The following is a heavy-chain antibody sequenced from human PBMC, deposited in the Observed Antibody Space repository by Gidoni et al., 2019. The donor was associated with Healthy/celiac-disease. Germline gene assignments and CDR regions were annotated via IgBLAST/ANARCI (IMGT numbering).Heavy chain of an antibody. Sequence: QVQLQESGPGLVKPSQTLSLPLTVSGGSLRSGSYYWSWVRQPAGKGLEWIGRIDTSGSTTYNPPLKSRVTISVDTSKNQFSLKLSSVTAADTAVYYCARGWEFDYWGQGTLVTVSS. D-gene: IGHD1-26*01. CDR3: ARGWEFDY. CDR1: GGSLRSGSYY. CDR2: IDTSGST. V-gene: IGHV4-61*02. J-gene: IGHJ4*02.